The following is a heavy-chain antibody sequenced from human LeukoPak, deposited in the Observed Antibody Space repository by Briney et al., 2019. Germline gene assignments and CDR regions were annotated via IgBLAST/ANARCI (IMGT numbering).Heavy chain of an antibody. CDR3: ARARDYYDSAVDY. D-gene: IGHD3-22*01. Sequence: SETLSLTCTVSGGSISTYYWSWIRQPPGKGLEWIGFIHHTGTTISNPSLKSRVTISADTSKNQFSLKLRSVTAADTAVYYCARARDYYDSAVDYWGQGTLVTVSS. CDR1: GGSISTYY. J-gene: IGHJ4*02. V-gene: IGHV4-59*01. CDR2: IHHTGTT.